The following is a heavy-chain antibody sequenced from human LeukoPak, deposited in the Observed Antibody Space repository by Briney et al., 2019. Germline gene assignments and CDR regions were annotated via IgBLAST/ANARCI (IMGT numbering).Heavy chain of an antibody. CDR1: GYTFTGYY. Sequence: GASVKVSCKASGYTFTGYYMHWVRQAPGQGLEWMGWINPNSGGTNYAQKFQGRVTMTRDTSISTAYMELSRLRSDDTAVYYCARDLGGGIAVPEPYYYGMDVWGQGTTVTVSS. CDR3: ARDLGGGIAVPEPYYYGMDV. D-gene: IGHD6-19*01. V-gene: IGHV1-2*02. CDR2: INPNSGGT. J-gene: IGHJ6*02.